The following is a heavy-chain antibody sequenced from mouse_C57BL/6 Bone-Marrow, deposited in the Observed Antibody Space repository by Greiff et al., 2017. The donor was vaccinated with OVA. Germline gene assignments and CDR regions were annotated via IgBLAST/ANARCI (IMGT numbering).Heavy chain of an antibody. V-gene: IGHV1-7*01. J-gene: IGHJ4*01. Sequence: QVQLQQSGAELAKPGASVKLSCKASGYTFTSYWMHWVQQRPGQGLEWIGYINPSSGYTKYNQKFKDKATLTADKSSSTASMQLSSLTYEDSAVYYCARGGNSVLYARDDWGQGTSVTVSS. D-gene: IGHD2-1*01. CDR1: GYTFTSYW. CDR2: INPSSGYT. CDR3: ARGGNSVLYARDD.